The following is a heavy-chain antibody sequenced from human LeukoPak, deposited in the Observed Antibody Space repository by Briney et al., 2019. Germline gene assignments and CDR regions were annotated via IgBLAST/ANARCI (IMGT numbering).Heavy chain of an antibody. J-gene: IGHJ4*02. V-gene: IGHV4-30-2*01. CDR3: ARGRYSYGFDY. CDR1: GGSISSGGYY. D-gene: IGHD5-18*01. Sequence: MPSQTLSLTCTVSGGSISSGGYYWSWIRQPPGKGLEWIGEINHSGSTNYNPSLKSRVTISVDTSKNQFSLKLSSVTAADTAVYYCARGRYSYGFDYWGQGTLVTVSS. CDR2: INHSGST.